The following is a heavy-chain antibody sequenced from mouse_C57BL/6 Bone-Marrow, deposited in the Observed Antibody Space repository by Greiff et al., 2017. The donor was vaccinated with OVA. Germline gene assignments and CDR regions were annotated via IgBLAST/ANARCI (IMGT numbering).Heavy chain of an antibody. CDR1: GYTFTGYW. CDR3: ARRGLITTVPPWFAY. D-gene: IGHD1-1*01. J-gene: IGHJ3*01. V-gene: IGHV1-9*01. CDR2: ILPGSGST. Sequence: QVQLQQSGAELMKPGASVKLSCKATGYTFTGYWIEWVKQRPGHGLEWIGEILPGSGSTNYNEKFKGKATFTADTSSNTAYMQLSSLTTEDSAIYYCARRGLITTVPPWFAYWGQGTLVTVSA.